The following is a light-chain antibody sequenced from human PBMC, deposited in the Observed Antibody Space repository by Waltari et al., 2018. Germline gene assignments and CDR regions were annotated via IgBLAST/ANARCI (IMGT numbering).Light chain of an antibody. J-gene: IGLJ3*02. CDR1: SSDVGIYNF. CDR2: EVS. Sequence: QSALTQPASVSGSPGQSITISCTGTSSDVGIYNFVPWYQQHPGKAPKLMVYEVSKRPSGVSNRFSGSKSGNTASLTISGLQAEDEADYYCCSYAGSSTWVFGGGTKLTVL. V-gene: IGLV2-23*02. CDR3: CSYAGSSTWV.